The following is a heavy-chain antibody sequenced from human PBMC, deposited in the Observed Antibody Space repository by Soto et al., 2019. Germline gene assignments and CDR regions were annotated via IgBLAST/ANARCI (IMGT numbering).Heavy chain of an antibody. Sequence: SETLSLTCTVSGGSISSSSYYWGWIRQPPGKGLEWIGSIYYSGSTYYNPSLKSRITISVDTSKNQFSLRLSSVTAADTAVYYCARQQQLVDYWGQGTLVTVSS. V-gene: IGHV4-39*01. CDR2: IYYSGST. CDR3: ARQQQLVDY. CDR1: GGSISSSSYY. D-gene: IGHD6-13*01. J-gene: IGHJ4*02.